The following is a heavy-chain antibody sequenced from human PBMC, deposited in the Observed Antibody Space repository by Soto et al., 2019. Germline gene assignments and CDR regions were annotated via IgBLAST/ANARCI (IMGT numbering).Heavy chain of an antibody. Sequence: SQTLSLTCALSGDSVSSNSAAWNWIRQSPSRGLEWLGRTYYRSKWYNDYAVSVKSRITINPDTSKNQFSLQLNSVTPEDTAVYYCAREGDSSNPTENWFDPWGQGTLVTVSS. J-gene: IGHJ5*02. CDR1: GDSVSSNSAA. CDR3: AREGDSSNPTENWFDP. CDR2: TYYRSKWYN. D-gene: IGHD6-13*01. V-gene: IGHV6-1*01.